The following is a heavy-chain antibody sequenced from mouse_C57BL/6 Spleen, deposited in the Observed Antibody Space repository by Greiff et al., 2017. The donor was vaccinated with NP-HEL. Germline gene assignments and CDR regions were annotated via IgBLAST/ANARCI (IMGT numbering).Heavy chain of an antibody. Sequence: QVQLKESGPELVKPGASVKISCKASGYAFSSSWMNWVKQRPGKGLEWIGRIYPGDGDTNYNGKFKGKATLTADKSSSTAYMQHSSLTSEDSAVYFCARGFPYAMDYWGQGTSVTVSS. CDR2: IYPGDGDT. CDR1: GYAFSSSW. V-gene: IGHV1-82*01. CDR3: ARGFPYAMDY. J-gene: IGHJ4*01.